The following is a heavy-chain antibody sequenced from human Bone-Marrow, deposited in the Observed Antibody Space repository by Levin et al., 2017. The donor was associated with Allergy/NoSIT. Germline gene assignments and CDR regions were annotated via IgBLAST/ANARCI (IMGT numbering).Heavy chain of an antibody. V-gene: IGHV4-59*01. Sequence: PSETLSLTCTVSGGSINNYFWTWIRQPPGKGLEWIGYIHFSGSTNYNPSLKSRVTISVDSSKNQFSLRLTSVTAADTAVYYCAREGPLRYRTDWSGDRYYQHYYVDVWGKGTSVTVS. J-gene: IGHJ6*03. CDR3: AREGPLRYRTDWSGDRYYQHYYVDV. CDR2: IHFSGST. CDR1: GGSINNYF. D-gene: IGHD3-10*01.